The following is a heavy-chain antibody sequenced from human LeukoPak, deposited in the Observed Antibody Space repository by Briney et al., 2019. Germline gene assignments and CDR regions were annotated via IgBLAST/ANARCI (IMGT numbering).Heavy chain of an antibody. V-gene: IGHV3-66*01. Sequence: PGGSLRLSCAASGFIVRNTYMSWVRQAPGKGLEWVSVIYSDGKTFYADSVKGRFTISRDTSKNTVYLQMNSLRAEDTAVYYCAKDRYYYGSGSYYSRPIFDYWGQGTLVTASS. CDR2: IYSDGKT. J-gene: IGHJ4*02. CDR3: AKDRYYYGSGSYYSRPIFDY. CDR1: GFIVRNTY. D-gene: IGHD3-10*01.